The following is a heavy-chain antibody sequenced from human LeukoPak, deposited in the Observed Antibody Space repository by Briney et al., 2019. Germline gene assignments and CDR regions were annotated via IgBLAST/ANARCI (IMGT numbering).Heavy chain of an antibody. Sequence: SETLSLTCTVSGYSISSGYYWGWIRQPPGKGLEWIGSIYHSGSTYYNPSLKSRVTISVDTSKNQFSLKLSSVTAADTAVYYCAREKRNNWNGDAFDIWGQGTVVTVSS. V-gene: IGHV4-38-2*02. CDR2: IYHSGST. D-gene: IGHD1-1*01. CDR1: GYSISSGYY. CDR3: AREKRNNWNGDAFDI. J-gene: IGHJ3*02.